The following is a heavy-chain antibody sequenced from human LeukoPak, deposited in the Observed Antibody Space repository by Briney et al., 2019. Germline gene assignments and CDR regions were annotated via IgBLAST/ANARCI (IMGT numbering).Heavy chain of an antibody. CDR2: IRYDGNDK. V-gene: IGHV3-30*02. Sequence: GGSLRLSCAVSGFTFSYYGMHWVRQAPGKGLEWVAFIRYDGNDKFYAESVKGRFTISRDTSRNSLYLQMNSLRAEDTAVYYCARDGQQLALDYWGQGTLVTVSS. CDR3: ARDGQQLALDY. J-gene: IGHJ4*02. D-gene: IGHD6-13*01. CDR1: GFTFSYYG.